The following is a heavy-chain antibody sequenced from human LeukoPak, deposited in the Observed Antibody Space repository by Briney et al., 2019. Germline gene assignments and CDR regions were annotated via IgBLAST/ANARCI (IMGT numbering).Heavy chain of an antibody. CDR1: GIALSNYG. Sequence: GSLRLSCAVSGIALSNYGMSWVRQAPRKGLEWIGEIDRSGSTNYNPSLKSRVTISVDTSHSHFSLKLSSVTAADTAVYYCATKTSLTYYYNRLEIFGLDVWGQGTTVTVSS. CDR3: ATKTSLTYYYNRLEIFGLDV. J-gene: IGHJ6*02. V-gene: IGHV4-34*01. CDR2: IDRSGST. D-gene: IGHD3-22*01.